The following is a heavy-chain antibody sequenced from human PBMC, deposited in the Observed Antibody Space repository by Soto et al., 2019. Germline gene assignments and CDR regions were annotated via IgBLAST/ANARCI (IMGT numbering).Heavy chain of an antibody. J-gene: IGHJ6*02. CDR1: GGSISSGGYY. V-gene: IGHV4-31*03. Sequence: QVQLQESGPGLVKPSQTLSLTCTVSGGSISSGGYYWSWIRQHPGKGLEWIGYIYYSGSTYYNPSLKSRVTISVDTSKNQFSLKLSSVTAADPAVYYCARYRHPSIVVVVAANYGMDVWGQGTTVTVSS. CDR2: IYYSGST. D-gene: IGHD2-15*01. CDR3: ARYRHPSIVVVVAANYGMDV.